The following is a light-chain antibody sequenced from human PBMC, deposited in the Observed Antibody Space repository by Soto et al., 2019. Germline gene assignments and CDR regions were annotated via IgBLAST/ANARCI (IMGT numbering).Light chain of an antibody. V-gene: IGKV1-5*01. CDR2: DAS. CDR1: QSISSW. CDR3: LQHNSYPLT. Sequence: DIHMTQSPSTLSASVLDIVTITFLASQSISSWLAWYQQKPGKAPKLLIYDASSLESGVPSRFSGSGSGTDSTLTISSLQPEDFATYYCLQHNSYPLTFGGGTKVDIK. J-gene: IGKJ4*01.